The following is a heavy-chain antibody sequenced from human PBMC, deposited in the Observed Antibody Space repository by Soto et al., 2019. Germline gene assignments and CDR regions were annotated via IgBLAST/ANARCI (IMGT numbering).Heavy chain of an antibody. J-gene: IGHJ6*02. D-gene: IGHD6-6*01. CDR1: GGTFSSYA. V-gene: IGHV1-69*13. CDR3: ARAPYSSSSDYYYYGMDV. CDR2: IIPIFGTA. Sequence: ASVKVSCKASGGTFSSYAISWVRQAPGQGLEWMGGIIPIFGTANYAQKFQGRVTITADESTSTAYMELSSLRSEDTAVYYCARAPYSSSSDYYYYGMDVWGQGTTVTVSS.